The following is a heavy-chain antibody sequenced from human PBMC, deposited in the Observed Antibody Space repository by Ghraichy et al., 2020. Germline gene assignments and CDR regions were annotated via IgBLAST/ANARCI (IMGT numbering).Heavy chain of an antibody. J-gene: IGHJ4*02. D-gene: IGHD5-18*01. V-gene: IGHV3-30*02. CDR3: AKDLRADGYSYGFDY. CDR1: GFTFSSYG. CDR2: IRYDGSNK. Sequence: GGSLRLSCAASGFTFSSYGMHWVRQAPGKGLEWVAFIRYDGSNKYYADSVKGRFTISRDNSKNTLYLQMNSLRAEDTAVYYCAKDLRADGYSYGFDYWGQGTLVTVSS.